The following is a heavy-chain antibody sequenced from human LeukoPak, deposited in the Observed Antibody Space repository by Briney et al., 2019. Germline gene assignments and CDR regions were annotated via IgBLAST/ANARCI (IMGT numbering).Heavy chain of an antibody. Sequence: GESLKISCKGSGYIFTDYWIGWVRQMPGKGLEYMGMIYPGDSDTRYSPSFQGQVTISVDKSINTAYLRWSSLKASDTAIYYCARRSAVTSRFDPWGQGTLVTVSS. D-gene: IGHD4-17*01. V-gene: IGHV5-51*01. J-gene: IGHJ5*02. CDR2: IYPGDSDT. CDR1: GYIFTDYW. CDR3: ARRSAVTSRFDP.